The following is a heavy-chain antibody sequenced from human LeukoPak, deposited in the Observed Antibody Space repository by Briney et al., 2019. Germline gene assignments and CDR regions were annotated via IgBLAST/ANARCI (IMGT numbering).Heavy chain of an antibody. CDR3: ARQMPEDSSGWGFENSLGAFDI. D-gene: IGHD6-19*01. CDR2: ISGSGVST. V-gene: IGHV3-23*01. J-gene: IGHJ3*02. CDR1: GFTFSSYS. Sequence: GGSLRLSCAASGFTFSSYSMNWVRQAPGKGLEWVSAISGSGVSTYYADSVKGRFTISRDNSKNTLYLQMNSLRAEDTAVYYCARQMPEDSSGWGFENSLGAFDIWGQGTMVTVSS.